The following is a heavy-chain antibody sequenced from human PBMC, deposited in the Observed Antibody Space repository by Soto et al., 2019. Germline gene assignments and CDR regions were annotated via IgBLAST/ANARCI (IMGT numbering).Heavy chain of an antibody. Sequence: GGSLRLSCAASGFTFSSYAMSWVRQAPGKGLEWVSAISGSGSTIYYADSVKGRFTISRDNAKNSLYLQMNSLRAEDTAVYYCARDHGYCSSTSCYYPDVWGKGTTVTVSS. V-gene: IGHV3-23*01. CDR3: ARDHGYCSSTSCYYPDV. D-gene: IGHD2-2*01. CDR2: ISGSGSTI. CDR1: GFTFSSYA. J-gene: IGHJ6*03.